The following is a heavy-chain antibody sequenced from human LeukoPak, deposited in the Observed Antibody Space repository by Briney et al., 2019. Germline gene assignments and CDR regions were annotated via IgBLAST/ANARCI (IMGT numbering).Heavy chain of an antibody. CDR2: ISAYNGNT. CDR1: GYTFTSYG. Sequence: ASVKVSCKASGYTFTSYGISWVRQAPGQGLEWMGWISAYNGNTNYAQKLQGRVTMTTDTSTSTACMELRSLRSDDTAVYYCARVSWNDENELDYWGQGTLVTVSS. D-gene: IGHD1-1*01. J-gene: IGHJ4*02. V-gene: IGHV1-18*01. CDR3: ARVSWNDENELDY.